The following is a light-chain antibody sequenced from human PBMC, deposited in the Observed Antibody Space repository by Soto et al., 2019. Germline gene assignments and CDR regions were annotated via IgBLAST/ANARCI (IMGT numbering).Light chain of an antibody. CDR3: CSYAGSSTYV. V-gene: IGLV2-23*01. CDR2: EGT. CDR1: SGDVGTYNL. J-gene: IGLJ1*01. Sequence: QSVLTQPASVSGSPGQSITISCTGTSGDVGTYNLVSWYQQLPGKAPKLMLYEGTKRPSGVSIRFSGSKSGNTASLTISGLLAEDEAAYYCCSYAGSSTYVFVTGTKVTVL.